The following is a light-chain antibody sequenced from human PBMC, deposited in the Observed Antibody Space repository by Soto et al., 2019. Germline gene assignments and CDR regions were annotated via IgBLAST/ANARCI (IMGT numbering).Light chain of an antibody. Sequence: EIVLTQSPGTLSLSPGERATLSCRASQSVSTSYLAWYQQKPGQAPRLLIYGASSRATGIPDRFSASGSGADFTLGISRLEHEEFAVHYCQEHGSIPSTFGGGTKVEIK. CDR2: GAS. CDR3: QEHGSIPST. CDR1: QSVSTSY. V-gene: IGKV3-20*01. J-gene: IGKJ4*01.